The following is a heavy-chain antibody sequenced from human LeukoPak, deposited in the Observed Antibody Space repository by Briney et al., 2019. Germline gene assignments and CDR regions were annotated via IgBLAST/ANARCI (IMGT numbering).Heavy chain of an antibody. CDR3: ARGERYYYDSSGPGVQH. Sequence: GGSLRLSCAASGFTFSSYAMSWVRQAPGKGLEWVSAISGSGGSTYYADSVKGRFTISRDNSKNTLYLQMNSLRAEDTAVYYCARGERYYYDSSGPGVQHWGQGTLVTVSS. CDR1: GFTFSSYA. D-gene: IGHD3-22*01. CDR2: ISGSGGST. J-gene: IGHJ1*01. V-gene: IGHV3-23*01.